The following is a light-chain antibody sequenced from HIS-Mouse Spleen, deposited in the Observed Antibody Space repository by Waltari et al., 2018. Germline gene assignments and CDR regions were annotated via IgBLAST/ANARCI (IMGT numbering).Light chain of an antibody. CDR3: QQYYSTPYT. Sequence: DIVMTQSPDSLAVSLGERATINCKSSQSVLYSSNNKNYLAWYQQKPGQPPKLPIYWAPTRESGVPDRFSGSGSGTDFTLTISSLQAEDVAVYYCQQYYSTPYTFGQGTKLEIK. CDR1: QSVLYSSNNKNY. V-gene: IGKV4-1*01. J-gene: IGKJ2*01. CDR2: WAP.